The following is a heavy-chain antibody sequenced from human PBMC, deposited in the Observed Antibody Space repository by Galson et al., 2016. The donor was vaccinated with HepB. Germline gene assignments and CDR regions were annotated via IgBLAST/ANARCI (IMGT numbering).Heavy chain of an antibody. CDR1: GFSFTNYW. CDR3: ARQWGLIVATGPFDP. CDR2: IYPGDSDT. V-gene: IGHV5-51*01. Sequence: QSGAEVKKPGESLKISCQGFGFSFTNYWIGWVRQMPGKGLEWMGIIYPGDSDTRYSPSFEGQVTISADKSISTAYLQWSSLKASGTAIYYCARQWGLIVATGPFDPWGQGTLVTVSS. J-gene: IGHJ5*02. D-gene: IGHD6-13*01.